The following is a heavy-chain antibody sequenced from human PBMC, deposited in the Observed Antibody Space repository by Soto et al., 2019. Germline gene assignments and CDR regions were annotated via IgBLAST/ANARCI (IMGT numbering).Heavy chain of an antibody. CDR1: GYSFTTNY. V-gene: IGHV1-8*02. CDR2: IKPRSGDT. J-gene: IGHJ5*02. Sequence: ASVKVSCNASGYSFTTNYMTWVREATGQGLEWMGWIKPRSGDTCYAQKFQGRVTMTRDISIATAYMELSSLRSDDTPIYYCARMATLGSLIWFDPGGQGTLVTVS. CDR3: ARMATLGSLIWFDP. D-gene: IGHD3-10*01.